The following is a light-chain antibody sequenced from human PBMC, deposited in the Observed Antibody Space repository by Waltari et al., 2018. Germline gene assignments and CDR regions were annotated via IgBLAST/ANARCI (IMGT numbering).Light chain of an antibody. CDR3: SCRDSGARL. Sequence: SSELTQDPAVSVALGQTVRIICQGDSVRNSFASWYQQKPGPASLLLLYANDNRPPRSPTRFSGSSSGNTASLTIGGAQAEDEADYYSSCRDSGARLFGGGTKLTVL. CDR2: AND. J-gene: IGLJ3*02. V-gene: IGLV3-19*01. CDR1: SVRNSF.